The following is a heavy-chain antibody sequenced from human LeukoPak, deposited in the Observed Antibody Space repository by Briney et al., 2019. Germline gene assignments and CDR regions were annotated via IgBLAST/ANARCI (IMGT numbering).Heavy chain of an antibody. J-gene: IGHJ4*02. Sequence: GGSLRLSCAASGFTFNTYSMNWARQAPGKGLEWVSTISDSGGGTYYADSVKGRFTISRDNSKNTLYLQMNSLRADDTAVYFCDGADFWGQGTLVTVSS. CDR3: DGADF. CDR2: ISDSGGGT. CDR1: GFTFNTYS. V-gene: IGHV3-23*01.